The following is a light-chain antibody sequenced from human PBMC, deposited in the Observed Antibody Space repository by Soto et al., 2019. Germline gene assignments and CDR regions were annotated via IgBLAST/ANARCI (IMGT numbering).Light chain of an antibody. CDR3: QQYNFWPPLT. CDR1: QSVNSN. Sequence: EIVMTQSPATLSVSPGERATLSCRASQSVNSNLAWYRQKPGQAPRLLISDASTRDTGVPAWFSGSGSGTEFTLTISSLQSEDSGIYYCQQYNFWPPLTFGGGTKVEIK. CDR2: DAS. J-gene: IGKJ4*01. V-gene: IGKV3-15*01.